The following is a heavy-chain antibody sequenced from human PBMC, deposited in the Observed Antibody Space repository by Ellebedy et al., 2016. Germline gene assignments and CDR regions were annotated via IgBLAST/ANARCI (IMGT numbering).Heavy chain of an antibody. V-gene: IGHV4-30-4*01. CDR2: IYYSGST. CDR1: GCSISSVDYY. CDR3: ARAVGYGDLHAFDI. D-gene: IGHD4-17*01. J-gene: IGHJ3*02. Sequence: SETLSLTXTVSGCSISSVDYYWSWIRQPPGKGPEWIGYIYYSGSTYYNPSLKSRLTMSADTSKNQFSLKLSSVTAADTAVYYCARAVGYGDLHAFDIWGQGTMVTVSS.